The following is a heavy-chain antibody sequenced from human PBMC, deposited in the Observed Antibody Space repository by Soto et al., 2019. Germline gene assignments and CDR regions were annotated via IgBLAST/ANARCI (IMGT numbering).Heavy chain of an antibody. CDR1: GFSLSNARMG. V-gene: IGHV2-26*01. CDR2: IFSNDEK. Sequence: QVTLKESGPVLVKPTETLTLTCTVSGFSLSNARMGVSWIRQPPGKALEWLAHIFSNDEKSYSTSLKSRLTLSKDTSKSQVVLTMTNMDPVDTATYYCARIPYDDSSGSFDYWGQGTLVTVSS. J-gene: IGHJ4*02. CDR3: ARIPYDDSSGSFDY. D-gene: IGHD3-22*01.